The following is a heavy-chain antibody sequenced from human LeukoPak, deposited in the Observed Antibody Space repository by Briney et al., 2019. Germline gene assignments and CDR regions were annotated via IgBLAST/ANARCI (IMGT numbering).Heavy chain of an antibody. CDR2: IIPIFGTA. D-gene: IGHD7-27*01. Sequence: ASVKVSCKASGGTFSSYAISWVRQAPGQGLEWMGGIIPIFGTANYAQKFQGRVTITADESTSTAYMELSSLRSEDTAVYYCATPGPNRDYYYGMGVWGQGTTVTVSS. CDR1: GGTFSSYA. V-gene: IGHV1-69*13. CDR3: ATPGPNRDYYYGMGV. J-gene: IGHJ6*02.